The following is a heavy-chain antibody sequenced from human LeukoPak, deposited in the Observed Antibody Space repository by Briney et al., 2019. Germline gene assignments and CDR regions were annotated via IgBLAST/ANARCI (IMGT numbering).Heavy chain of an antibody. CDR2: IYSGGST. D-gene: IGHD4-17*01. V-gene: IGHV3-66*02. Sequence: HTGGSLRLSCAASGFTVSSNYMSWVRQAPGKGLEWVSVIYSGGSTYYADSVKGRFTISRDNSKNTLYLQMNSLRAEDTAVYYRASYGDYRPTDYWGQGTLVTVSS. J-gene: IGHJ4*02. CDR3: ASYGDYRPTDY. CDR1: GFTVSSNY.